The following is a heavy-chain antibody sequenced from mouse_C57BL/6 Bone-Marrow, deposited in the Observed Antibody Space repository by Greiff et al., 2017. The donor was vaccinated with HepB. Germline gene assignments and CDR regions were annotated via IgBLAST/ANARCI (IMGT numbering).Heavy chain of an antibody. CDR2: IDPSDSYT. Sequence: QVQLQQPGAELVMPGASVKLSCKASGYTFTSYWMHWVKQRPGQGLEWIGEIDPSDSYTNYNQKFKGKSTSTVDKSSSTAYMQLSSLTSEDSAVYYCARYGSSSYWYFDVWGTGTTVTVSS. J-gene: IGHJ1*03. CDR1: GYTFTSYW. V-gene: IGHV1-69*01. CDR3: ARYGSSSYWYFDV. D-gene: IGHD1-1*01.